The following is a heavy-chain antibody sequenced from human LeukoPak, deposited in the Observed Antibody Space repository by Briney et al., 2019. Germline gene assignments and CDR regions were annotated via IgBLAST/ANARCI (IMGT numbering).Heavy chain of an antibody. CDR2: IYYSGTT. D-gene: IGHD2-15*01. J-gene: IGHJ4*02. CDR1: GGSISSSYYY. CDR3: ARHQVTPSRMPFDY. Sequence: SETLSLTCTVSGGSISSSYYYWGWIRQPPGKGLEWIGNIYYSGTTYYNPSLKSRVTISVDTSKNQFSLKLSPVTAEDTAVYYCARHQVTPSRMPFDYWGQGTLVTVSS. V-gene: IGHV4-39*01.